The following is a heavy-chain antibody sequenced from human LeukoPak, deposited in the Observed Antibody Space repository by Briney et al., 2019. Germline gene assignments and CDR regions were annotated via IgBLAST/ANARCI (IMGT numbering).Heavy chain of an antibody. CDR1: GFTFSIFS. CDR3: ARARGNMVDAFDI. V-gene: IGHV3-48*01. D-gene: IGHD3-10*01. Sequence: PGGSLRLSCAASGFTFSIFSMNWDRQAPGKGLEWVSYISSSSSSIYYADSVKGRFTVSRDNAKNSLYLQMNSLRAEDTAVFYCARARGNMVDAFDIWGQGTMVTVSS. CDR2: ISSSSSSI. J-gene: IGHJ3*02.